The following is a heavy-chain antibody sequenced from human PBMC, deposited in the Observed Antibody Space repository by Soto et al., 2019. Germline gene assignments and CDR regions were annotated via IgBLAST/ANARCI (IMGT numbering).Heavy chain of an antibody. CDR1: GGSISSSSYY. CDR3: ARHAPGVYYYDSSGYSRWASHFDY. CDR2: IYYSGST. D-gene: IGHD3-22*01. J-gene: IGHJ4*02. V-gene: IGHV4-39*01. Sequence: KPSETLSLTCTVSGGSISSSSYYWGWIRQPPGKGLEWIGSIYYSGSTYYNPSLKSRVTISVDTSKNQFSLKLSSVTAADTAVYYCARHAPGVYYYDSSGYSRWASHFDYWGQGTLVTVSS.